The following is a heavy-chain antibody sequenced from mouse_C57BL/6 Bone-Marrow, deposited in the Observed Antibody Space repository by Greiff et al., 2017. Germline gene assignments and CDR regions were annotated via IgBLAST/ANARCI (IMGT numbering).Heavy chain of an antibody. V-gene: IGHV1-9*01. CDR3: ARVRYYGSSYWYFDV. J-gene: IGHJ1*03. CDR2: ILPGSGST. CDR1: GYTFTGYW. Sequence: QVQLQQSGAELMKPGASVKLSCKATGYTFTGYWIGWVKQRPGHGLEWIGEILPGSGSTNYNEKVKGKATFTADTSSNTAYMQLSSLTTEDSAISNCARVRYYGSSYWYFDVWGTGTTVTVSS. D-gene: IGHD1-1*01.